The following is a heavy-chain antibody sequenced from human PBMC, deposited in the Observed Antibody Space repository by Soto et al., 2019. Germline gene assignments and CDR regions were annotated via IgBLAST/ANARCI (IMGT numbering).Heavy chain of an antibody. CDR3: AKFFVETGGSSGWPWSFHF. D-gene: IGHD6-25*01. J-gene: IGHJ4*02. Sequence: GGSLGLACAASGFTVSSYAMGGVRQAPGKGLEWVSAISGTGGTTYYADSVKGRFTISRDNSRNTLHLQMNSLRAEDTAIYYCAKFFVETGGSSGWPWSFHFWGQGTLVTVPS. CDR2: ISGTGGTT. V-gene: IGHV3-23*01. CDR1: GFTVSSYA.